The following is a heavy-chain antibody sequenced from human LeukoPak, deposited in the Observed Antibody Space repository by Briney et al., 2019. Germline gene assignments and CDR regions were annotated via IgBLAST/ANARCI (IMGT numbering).Heavy chain of an antibody. CDR3: ARVGDGHSVNYLDS. Sequence: PGGSLRLSCAASGFTFSNRGMTWVRQAPGKGLEWVSYISSSSRTVYYADSVRGRFTVSRDSADNSLYLQLNSLRDEDTAMYYCARVGDGHSVNYLDSWGQGTLVTVSS. D-gene: IGHD5-24*01. CDR2: ISSSSRTV. CDR1: GFTFSNRG. V-gene: IGHV3-48*02. J-gene: IGHJ4*02.